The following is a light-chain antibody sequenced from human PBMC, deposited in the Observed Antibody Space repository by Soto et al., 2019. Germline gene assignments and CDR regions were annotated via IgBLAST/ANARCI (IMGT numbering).Light chain of an antibody. CDR3: QQYYSYQIT. V-gene: IGKV1-17*03. CDR2: AAS. Sequence: DIQMTQSPSAMSASVGDRVTITFRASQGISSYLAWFQQKPGKVPKRLIYAASTLQSGVPSRFSGSGSGTDFTLTISCLQSEDFATYYCQQYYSYQITFGQGTRLEIK. J-gene: IGKJ5*01. CDR1: QGISSY.